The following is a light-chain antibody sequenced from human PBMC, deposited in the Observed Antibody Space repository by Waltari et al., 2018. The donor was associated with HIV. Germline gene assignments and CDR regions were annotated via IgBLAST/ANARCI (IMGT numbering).Light chain of an antibody. CDR2: GAS. CDR1: HSVSSN. J-gene: IGKJ1*01. Sequence: EIVMTQPPATLSVSPGERATLSCRASHSVSSNLAWYQQKPGQAPRLLIYGASTRATGIPARFSGSGSGTEFTLTISSLQSEDFAVYYCQQYNNWPPTFGQGTKVEIK. V-gene: IGKV3-15*01. CDR3: QQYNNWPPT.